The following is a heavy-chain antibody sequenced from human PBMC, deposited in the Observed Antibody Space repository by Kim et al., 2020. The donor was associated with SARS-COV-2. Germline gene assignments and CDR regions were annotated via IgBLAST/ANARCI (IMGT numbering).Heavy chain of an antibody. Sequence: GGSLRLSCAASGFTFSSYGMHWVRQAPGKGLEWVAVISYDGSNKYYADSVKGRFTISRDNSKNTLYLQMNSLRAEDTAVYYCAKDSRGPGDVLLWFGELPSYSYYYYGMDVCGQETTVTVSS. CDR1: GFTFSSYG. V-gene: IGHV3-30*18. CDR2: ISYDGSNK. CDR3: AKDSRGPGDVLLWFGELPSYSYYYYGMDV. D-gene: IGHD3-10*01. J-gene: IGHJ6*02.